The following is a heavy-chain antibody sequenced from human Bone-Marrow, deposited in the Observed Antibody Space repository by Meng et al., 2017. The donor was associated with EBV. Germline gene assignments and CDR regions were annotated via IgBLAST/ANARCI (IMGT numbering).Heavy chain of an antibody. CDR1: VGSFSGSD. CDR2: INLGGNT. V-gene: IGHV4-34*01. J-gene: IGHJ4*01. Sequence: QVPLQRWGAGLLKPSETLSLTCAVYVGSFSGSDWSWIRQPPGKGLEWIGEINLGGNTNYNPSLKSRVSISVDTSKNHFSLKVNSVTAADTAVYYCATWNNNGWYYGYWGHGTLVTVSS. CDR3: ATWNNNGWYYGY. D-gene: IGHD6-19*01.